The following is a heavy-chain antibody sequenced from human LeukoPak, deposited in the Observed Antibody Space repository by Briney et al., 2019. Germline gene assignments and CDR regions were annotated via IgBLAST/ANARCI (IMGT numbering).Heavy chain of an antibody. J-gene: IGHJ5*02. CDR1: GYTFTDYY. CDR2: INPNSGGT. D-gene: IGHD3-10*01. Sequence: ASVKVSCKTSGYTFTDYYIHWVRQAPGQGPEWMGWINPNSGGTNYAQNLQGRVTMTRDTSISTAYMELSRLRSDDTAVYYCARDYERIIMVRGVPLSPQTVFDPWGQGTLVTVSS. CDR3: ARDYERIIMVRGVPLSPQTVFDP. V-gene: IGHV1-2*02.